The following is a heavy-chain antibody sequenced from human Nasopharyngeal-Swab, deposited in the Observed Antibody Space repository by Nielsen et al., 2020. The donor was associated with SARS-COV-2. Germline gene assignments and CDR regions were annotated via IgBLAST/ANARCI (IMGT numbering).Heavy chain of an antibody. D-gene: IGHD3-10*01. CDR3: ARMGTYYYALLYGMDV. V-gene: IGHV3-33*01. Sequence: GGSLRLSCAASGFTFSSYGMHWVRQAPGKGLEWVAVIWYDGSNKYYADSVKGRFTISRDNSKNTLYLQMNSLRAEDTAVYYCARMGTYYYALLYGMDVWGQGTTVTVSS. J-gene: IGHJ6*02. CDR2: IWYDGSNK. CDR1: GFTFSSYG.